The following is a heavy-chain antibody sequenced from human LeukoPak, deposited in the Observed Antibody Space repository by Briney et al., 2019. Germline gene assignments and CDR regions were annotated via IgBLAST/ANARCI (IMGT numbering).Heavy chain of an antibody. CDR2: ISYDGSNK. CDR1: GFTFSSYA. J-gene: IGHJ4*02. Sequence: GGSLRLSCAASGFTFSSYAMHWVRQAPGKGLEWVAVISYDGSNKYYADSVKGRFTISRDNSKNTLYLQMNSLRAEDTAVYYCARDSRESFDYWGQGTLVTVSS. V-gene: IGHV3-30*04. CDR3: ARDSRESFDY.